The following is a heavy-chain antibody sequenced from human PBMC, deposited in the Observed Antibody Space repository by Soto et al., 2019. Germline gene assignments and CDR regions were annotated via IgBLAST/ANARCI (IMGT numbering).Heavy chain of an antibody. V-gene: IGHV4-39*01. CDR1: GGSISSSSYY. CDR3: ARNHGSGTTFYGY. J-gene: IGHJ4*02. CDR2: IYYSGST. Sequence: SETLSLTCTVSGGSISSSSYYWGWIRQPPGKGLEWIGSIYYSGSTYYNPSLKSRVTISVDTSKNQFSLHLDSVTPEDTAVYFCARNHGSGTTFYGYWGQGALVTVSS. D-gene: IGHD1-1*01.